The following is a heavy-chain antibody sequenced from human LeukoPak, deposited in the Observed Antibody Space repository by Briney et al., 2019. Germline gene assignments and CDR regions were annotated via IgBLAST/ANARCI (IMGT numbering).Heavy chain of an antibody. V-gene: IGHV3-30*18. CDR2: ISYDGSNK. CDR3: AKLRKVGAADFDY. CDR1: GFTFSSYG. J-gene: IGHJ4*02. D-gene: IGHD1-26*01. Sequence: PGGSLRLSCAASGFTFSSYGMHWVRQAPGKGLEWVAVISYDGSNKYYADSVKGRFTISRDNSKNTLYLQMNSLRAEDTAVYYCAKLRKVGAADFDYWGQGTLVTVSS.